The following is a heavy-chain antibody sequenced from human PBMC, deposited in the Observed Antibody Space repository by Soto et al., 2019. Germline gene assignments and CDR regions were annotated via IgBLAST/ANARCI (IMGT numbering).Heavy chain of an antibody. CDR2: INPDNGNT. CDR3: ARGIATGQLDP. Sequence: ASVKVSCKASGYTFTRYTMNWVRQAPGQRLEWMGWINPDNGNTKSSQKFQDRVIITRDTSASTAYMDLSSLRSEDTAVYYCARGIATGQLDPWGQGTMVTVYS. CDR1: GYTFTRYT. D-gene: IGHD2-2*01. V-gene: IGHV1-3*01. J-gene: IGHJ5*02.